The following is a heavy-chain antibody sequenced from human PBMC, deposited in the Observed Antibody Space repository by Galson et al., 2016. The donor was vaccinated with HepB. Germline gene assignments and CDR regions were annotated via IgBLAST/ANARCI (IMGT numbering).Heavy chain of an antibody. CDR3: TRGKSLWTMPWNYGLDV. V-gene: IGHV3-13*01. CDR1: GFTFSIHD. J-gene: IGHJ6*04. D-gene: IGHD2-2*01. CDR2: IETSGAT. Sequence: SLRLSCAASGFTFSIHDMHWVRQATGKGLEWVSAIETSGATYYPDSVKGRFTISRENGKNSLYLQMDGLRAGDTAVYYCTRGKSLWTMPWNYGLDVWGKGTTVTVSS.